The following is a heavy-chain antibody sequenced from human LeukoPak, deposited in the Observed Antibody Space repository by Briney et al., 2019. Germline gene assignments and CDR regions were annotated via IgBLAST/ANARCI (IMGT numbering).Heavy chain of an antibody. D-gene: IGHD6-19*01. CDR1: GGSISSYY. CDR2: IYYSGST. Sequence: SETLSLTCTVSGGSISSYYWSWIQQPPGKGLEWIGYIYYSGSTNYNPSLKSRVTISVDTSKNQFSLKLRSVTAADTAVYYCAREGIVAGIVGWGQGTLVTVSS. CDR3: AREGIVAGIVG. V-gene: IGHV4-59*01. J-gene: IGHJ4*02.